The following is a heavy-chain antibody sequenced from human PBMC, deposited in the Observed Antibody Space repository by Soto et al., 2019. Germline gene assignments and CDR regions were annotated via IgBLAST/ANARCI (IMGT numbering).Heavy chain of an antibody. CDR1: GGTFSSYA. CDR3: ARGYYYDSSGYPPFDY. Sequence: SVKVSCKASGGTFSSYAISWVRQAPGQGLEWMGGIIPIFGTANYAQKFQGRVTITADESTSTAYMELSSLRSEDTAVYYCARGYYYDSSGYPPFDYWGQGTLVTVSS. J-gene: IGHJ4*02. D-gene: IGHD3-22*01. V-gene: IGHV1-69*13. CDR2: IIPIFGTA.